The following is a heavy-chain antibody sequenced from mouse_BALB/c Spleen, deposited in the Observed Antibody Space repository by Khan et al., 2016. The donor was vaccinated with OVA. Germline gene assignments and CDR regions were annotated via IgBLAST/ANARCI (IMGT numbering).Heavy chain of an antibody. CDR2: IWSDGST. J-gene: IGHJ4*01. D-gene: IGHD2-3*01. V-gene: IGHV2-6*02. CDR3: ARWFDGYSSLYAMDY. CDR1: GFSLTTYG. Sequence: QVQLKESGPGLVAPSQSLSITCTVSGFSLTTYGVHWVRQPPGKGLEWLVVIWSDGSTNYNSVLKSRLSISKDNSKSQVFLKMNSLQTDDTAMYYCARWFDGYSSLYAMDYWGQVTSVTVSS.